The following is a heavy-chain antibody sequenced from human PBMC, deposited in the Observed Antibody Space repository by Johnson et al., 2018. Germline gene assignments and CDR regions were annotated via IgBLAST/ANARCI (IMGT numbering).Heavy chain of an antibody. J-gene: IGHJ3*02. V-gene: IGHV3-30*02. Sequence: VQLVESGGGVVQPVGSLRLSCVASGFTFSDYAMHWVRQAPGKGLEWVAVMWNDGSNQYYADSVKDRFTISRDNSKNMLYLQMGSLRAEDTAVYYCFAGNARSNDAFDMWGQGTMVIVSS. CDR1: GFTFSDYA. CDR2: MWNDGSNQ. D-gene: IGHD5-24*01. CDR3: FAGNARSNDAFDM.